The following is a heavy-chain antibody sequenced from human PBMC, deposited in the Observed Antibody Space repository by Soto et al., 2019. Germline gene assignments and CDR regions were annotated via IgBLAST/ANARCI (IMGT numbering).Heavy chain of an antibody. CDR2: ILNDGSNR. CDR3: ARDDEYSGNGMDV. J-gene: IGHJ6*02. V-gene: IGHV3-33*01. CDR1: GFTFSNYG. Sequence: QVQLVEAGGGVVQPGRSLTLSCAASGFTFSNYGMHWVRQAPGKGLEWVAVILNDGSNRYHADSVKDRFTISRDNSKNTLYLQMNCLRAEDTAVYYCARDDEYSGNGMDVWGQGTTVTVS. D-gene: IGHD3-10*01.